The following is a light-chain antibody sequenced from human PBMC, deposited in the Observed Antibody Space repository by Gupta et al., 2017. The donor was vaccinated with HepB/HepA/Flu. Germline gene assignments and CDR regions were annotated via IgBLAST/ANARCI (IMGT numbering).Light chain of an antibody. Sequence: VLTQPPSVSPAPGQKVTISCSGSSSDIGNNYVAWYQQHPGTAPKLLIYDNNKRPSGIPDRCSGSKSGTSATLGITGGQTGDEADYYCGTWDSSRSAVVFGGGTKLTVL. V-gene: IGLV1-51*01. J-gene: IGLJ2*01. CDR1: SSDIGNNY. CDR2: DNN. CDR3: GTWDSSRSAVV.